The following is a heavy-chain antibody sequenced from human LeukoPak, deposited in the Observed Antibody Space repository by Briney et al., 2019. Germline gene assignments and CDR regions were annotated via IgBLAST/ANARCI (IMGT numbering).Heavy chain of an antibody. CDR1: GYTFTNYY. V-gene: IGHV1-46*01. J-gene: IGHJ3*02. CDR3: ARIRDGYNDAYDI. Sequence: ASVKVSCKASGYTFTNYYVHWVRQAPGQGLEWMGLINPGGDNTDYAQNFQGRVTMTRDTSTSTVYMGLSSLRSEDTAVYYCARIRDGYNDAYDIWGQGTMVTVSS. D-gene: IGHD5-24*01. CDR2: INPGGDNT.